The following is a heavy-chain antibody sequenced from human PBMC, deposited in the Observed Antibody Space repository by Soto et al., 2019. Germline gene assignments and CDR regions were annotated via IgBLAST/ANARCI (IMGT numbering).Heavy chain of an antibody. D-gene: IGHD2-21*02. Sequence: QVQLEESGGGVVQPGRSLRLSWKGSGFTFSSYAIQWVRQAPGKGLEWVAAISDDGTNKHTADSVKGRFTISRDNSRNTVYLQVNTLRVEDTAVYYSVRRLTITVTAMGYWGEGTPVTVSS. CDR3: VRRLTITVTAMGY. CDR1: GFTFSSYA. V-gene: IGHV3-30-3*01. J-gene: IGHJ4*02. CDR2: ISDDGTNK.